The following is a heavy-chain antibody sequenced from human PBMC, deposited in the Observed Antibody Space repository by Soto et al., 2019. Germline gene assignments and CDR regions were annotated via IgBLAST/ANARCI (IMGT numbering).Heavy chain of an antibody. CDR3: VRDGTKTLRDWFDP. Sequence: SETLSLTCTVSGASISGYYWSWIRKSAGKGLEWIGRIYATGTTDYNPSLKSRVMMSVDTSMKQFSLKLRSVTAADTAVYYCVRDGTKTLRDWFDPWGQGISVTVSS. D-gene: IGHD1-1*01. V-gene: IGHV4-4*07. CDR1: GASISGYY. J-gene: IGHJ5*02. CDR2: IYATGTT.